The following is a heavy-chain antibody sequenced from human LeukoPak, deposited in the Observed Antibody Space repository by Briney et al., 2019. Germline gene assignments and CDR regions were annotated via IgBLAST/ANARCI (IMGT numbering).Heavy chain of an antibody. D-gene: IGHD6-13*01. CDR3: ARDRDSSSWYPSGYYYYMDV. J-gene: IGHJ6*03. CDR1: GGSVSSGSYY. CDR2: IYYSGST. V-gene: IGHV4-61*01. Sequence: SETLSLTCTVSGGSVSSGSYYWSWIRQPPGKGLEWIGHIYYSGSTNYNPSLKSRVTISVDTSKNQFSLKLSSVTAADTAVYYCARDRDSSSWYPSGYYYYMDVWGKGTTVTVSS.